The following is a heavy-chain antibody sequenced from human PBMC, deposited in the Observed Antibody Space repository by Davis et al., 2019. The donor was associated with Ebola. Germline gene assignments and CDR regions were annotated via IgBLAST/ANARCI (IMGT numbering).Heavy chain of an antibody. J-gene: IGHJ6*02. D-gene: IGHD3-9*01. CDR1: GYTFTSYY. CDR3: ARSYMYYDILTGYSRPLYGMDV. V-gene: IGHV1-46*01. CDR2: INPSGGST. Sequence: ASVKVSCKASGYTFTSYYMHWVRQAPGQGLEWMGIINPSGGSTSYAQKFQGRVTMTRDTSTSTVYMELSSLRSEDTAVYYCARSYMYYDILTGYSRPLYGMDVWGQGTTVTVSS.